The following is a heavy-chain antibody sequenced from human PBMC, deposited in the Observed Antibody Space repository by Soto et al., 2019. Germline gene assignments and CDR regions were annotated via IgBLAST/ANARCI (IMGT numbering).Heavy chain of an antibody. V-gene: IGHV3-30-3*01. CDR3: ARSEQWLLPLDY. D-gene: IGHD6-19*01. Sequence: QEQLVESGGGVVQPGRSLRLSCAASGFTFSNYAMHWVRQAPGKGLEWVAVISYDGSNKYYADSVKGRFTISRDKNTLYLQMSSLRAEDTAVYYCARSEQWLLPLDYWGQGTLVTVSS. CDR2: ISYDGSNK. CDR1: GFTFSNYA. J-gene: IGHJ4*02.